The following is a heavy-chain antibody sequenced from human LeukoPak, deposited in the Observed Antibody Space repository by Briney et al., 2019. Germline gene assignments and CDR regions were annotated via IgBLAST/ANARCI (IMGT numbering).Heavy chain of an antibody. CDR1: GFTFSSYA. D-gene: IGHD1-26*01. J-gene: IGHJ4*02. Sequence: GESLRLSCAASGFTFSSYAMHWVRQAPGKGLEWVAVISYDGSNKYYADSVKGRFTISRDNSKNTLYLQMNSLRAEDTAVYYCAREVIEGATSYFDYWGQGTLVTVSS. CDR3: AREVIEGATSYFDY. CDR2: ISYDGSNK. V-gene: IGHV3-30*04.